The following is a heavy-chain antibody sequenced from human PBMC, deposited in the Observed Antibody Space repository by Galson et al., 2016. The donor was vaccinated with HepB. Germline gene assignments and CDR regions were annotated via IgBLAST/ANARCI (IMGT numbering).Heavy chain of an antibody. J-gene: IGHJ4*02. V-gene: IGHV6-1*01. Sequence: CAISGDSVSSNSAVWNWIRQSPSRGLEWLGRTFYKSKWYNDYAVSVKSRITVNADTSKNQFSLHLKPVTPDDTAVYYCTRGFEYSSGWYYFDHWGQGTLVTVSS. CDR2: TFYKSKWYN. CDR1: GDSVSSNSAV. D-gene: IGHD6-19*01. CDR3: TRGFEYSSGWYYFDH.